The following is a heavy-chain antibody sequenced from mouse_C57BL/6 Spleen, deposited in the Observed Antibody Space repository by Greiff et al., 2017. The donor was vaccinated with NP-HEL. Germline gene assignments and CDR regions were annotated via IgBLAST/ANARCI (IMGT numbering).Heavy chain of an antibody. CDR2: IRNKANGYTT. CDR3: ARDVEFAY. CDR1: GFTFTDYY. J-gene: IGHJ3*01. Sequence: EVKVVESGGGLVQPGGSLSLSCAASGFTFTDYYMSWVRQPPGKALEWLGFIRNKANGYTTEYSASVKGRFTISRDNSQSILYLQMNALRAEDSATYYCARDVEFAYWGQGTLVTVSA. V-gene: IGHV7-3*01.